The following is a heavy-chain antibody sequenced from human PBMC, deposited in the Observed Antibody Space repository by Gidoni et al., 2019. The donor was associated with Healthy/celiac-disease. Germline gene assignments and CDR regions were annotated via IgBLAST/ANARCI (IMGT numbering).Heavy chain of an antibody. D-gene: IGHD3-16*02. CDR2: IYYSGST. V-gene: IGHV4-31*03. CDR1: GGSISCGGYY. Sequence: QVQLQESGPGLVTPSQTLSLPCTVSGGSISCGGYYWSWIRQHPGKGLEWIGDIYYSGSTYYNPSLKSRVTISVDTSKNQFSLKLSSVTAADTAVYYCARLSDDYVWGSYRSFDYWGQGTLVTVSS. J-gene: IGHJ4*02. CDR3: ARLSDDYVWGSYRSFDY.